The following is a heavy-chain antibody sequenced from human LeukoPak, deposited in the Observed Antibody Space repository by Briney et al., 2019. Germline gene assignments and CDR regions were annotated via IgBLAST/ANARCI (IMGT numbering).Heavy chain of an antibody. CDR1: GFTFSSYW. CDR2: IKEDGSEK. V-gene: IGHV3-7*01. CDR3: ARDRPGGPAAPFDY. D-gene: IGHD2-2*01. J-gene: IGHJ4*02. Sequence: GGSLRLSCAASGFTFSSYWMSWVRQAPGKGLEWVANIKEDGSEKYYVDSVKGRFTISRDNAKNSLYLQMNSLRAEDTAVYYCARDRPGGPAAPFDYWGQGTLVTVSS.